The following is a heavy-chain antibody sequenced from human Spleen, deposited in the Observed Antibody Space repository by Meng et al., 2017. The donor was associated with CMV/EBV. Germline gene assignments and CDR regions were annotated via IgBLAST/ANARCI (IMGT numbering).Heavy chain of an antibody. D-gene: IGHD2-2*02. CDR2: IREDGSSK. Sequence: GGSLRLSCAASGVTFSTSWMSWVRQAPGKGLEWVANIREDGSSKYYADPVKGRFTISRDNAKNSLFLQISSLRAEDTAMYYCARAGLGYCSVTSCYNDYWGQGTLVTVSS. CDR1: GVTFSTSW. J-gene: IGHJ4*02. CDR3: ARAGLGYCSVTSCYNDY. V-gene: IGHV3-7*01.